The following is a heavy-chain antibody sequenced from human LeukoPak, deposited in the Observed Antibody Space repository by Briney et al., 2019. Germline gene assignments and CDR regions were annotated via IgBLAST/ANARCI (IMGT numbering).Heavy chain of an antibody. J-gene: IGHJ2*01. V-gene: IGHV3-21*03. Sequence: VGSLRLSCAPSGFTFSSYSMNWGRQAPRKGVEWGSSISSSSYIYYADPVKGRFTISRDNAKKSLYLQMNSLGAEDTAVYYCARSPARLRPNWXXDLWGRGTLVTVSS. D-gene: IGHD4-17*01. CDR3: ARSPARLRPNWXXDL. CDR1: GFTFSSYS. CDR2: ISSSSYI.